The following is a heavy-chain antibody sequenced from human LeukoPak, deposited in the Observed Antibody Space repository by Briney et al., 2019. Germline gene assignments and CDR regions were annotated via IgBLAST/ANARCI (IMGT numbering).Heavy chain of an antibody. V-gene: IGHV3-53*05. D-gene: IGHD5-12*01. Sequence: GGSLRLSCAASGFTVSSNYMSGVGQAPGKGLEGVSVIYSGGSTYYADSVKGRFTISRDNSKNTLYLQMNSLRAEDTAVCCCAKDIVATTPLNGMDVWGQGTTVTVSS. CDR1: GFTVSSNY. CDR2: IYSGGST. CDR3: AKDIVATTPLNGMDV. J-gene: IGHJ6*02.